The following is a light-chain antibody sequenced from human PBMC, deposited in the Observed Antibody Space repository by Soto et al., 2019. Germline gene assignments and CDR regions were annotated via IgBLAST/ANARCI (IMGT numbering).Light chain of an antibody. CDR1: QSIDNF. CDR3: QQSYSLPYT. V-gene: IGKV1-39*01. Sequence: DIQMTQSPSSLSASVGDRVTITCRPSQSIDNFLNWYQQKPGKAPNILIYAASSLQSGVSSRFSGSGSGTDFTLTISSLQPEDSATYYCQQSYSLPYTFGQGTKVEIK. CDR2: AAS. J-gene: IGKJ2*01.